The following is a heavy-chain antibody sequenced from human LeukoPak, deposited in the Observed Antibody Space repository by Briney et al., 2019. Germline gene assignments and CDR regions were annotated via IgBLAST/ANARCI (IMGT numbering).Heavy chain of an antibody. CDR1: GGSISSHF. V-gene: IGHV4-59*08. CDR3: ARLAAAAGTSWFDP. Sequence: SETLSLTCAVSGGSISSHFWTWIRQPPGKGLEWIGYIHYSGSTNYNPSLKSRVTISVDTSKNQFSLKLSSVTAADTAVYYCARLAAAAGTSWFDPWGQGTLVTVSS. CDR2: IHYSGST. J-gene: IGHJ5*02. D-gene: IGHD6-13*01.